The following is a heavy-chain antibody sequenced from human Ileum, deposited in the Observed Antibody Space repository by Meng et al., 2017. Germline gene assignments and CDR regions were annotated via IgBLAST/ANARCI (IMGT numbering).Heavy chain of an antibody. Sequence: ASVKVSCKASGYTFTTLHINWVRQATGQGPEWMGWMSPESGETAYAQKFQGRVTMTSDTSISTAYMELSSLTSEDSAVYYCARGIIGGVDYWGQGTRVTVSS. D-gene: IGHD2-21*01. V-gene: IGHV1-8*01. J-gene: IGHJ4*02. CDR1: GYTFTTLH. CDR3: ARGIIGGVDY. CDR2: MSPESGET.